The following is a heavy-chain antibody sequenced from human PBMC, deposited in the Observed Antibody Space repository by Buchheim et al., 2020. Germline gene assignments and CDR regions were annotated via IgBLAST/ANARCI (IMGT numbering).Heavy chain of an antibody. CDR3: ARTKYSSGWYHYGMDV. J-gene: IGHJ6*02. V-gene: IGHV4-59*01. CDR2: INYSGTT. D-gene: IGHD6-19*01. Sequence: QVQLQESGPGLVKPSETLSLTCTVSGDSISSYYWSWIRQPPGKGLEWIAYINYSGTTNYNPSLKSRVTISVDTSKNQFSLKLSSVTAADTAVYYCARTKYSSGWYHYGMDVWGQGTT. CDR1: GDSISSYY.